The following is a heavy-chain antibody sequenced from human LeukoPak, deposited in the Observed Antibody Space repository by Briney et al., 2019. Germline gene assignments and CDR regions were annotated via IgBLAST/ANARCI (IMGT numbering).Heavy chain of an antibody. J-gene: IGHJ6*02. Sequence: PSETLSLTCTVSGGSISSCYWSWIRQPPGKGLEWIGYIYYSGSTNYNPSLKSRVTISVDTSKNQFSLKLSSVTAADTAVYYCARGRDYSTNYYYYYGMDVWGQGTTVTVSS. CDR1: GGSISSCY. V-gene: IGHV4-59*01. CDR2: IYYSGST. CDR3: ARGRDYSTNYYYYYGMDV. D-gene: IGHD2-15*01.